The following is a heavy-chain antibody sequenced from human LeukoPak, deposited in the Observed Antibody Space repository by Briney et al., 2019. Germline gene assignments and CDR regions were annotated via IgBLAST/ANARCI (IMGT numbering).Heavy chain of an antibody. Sequence: GGSLRLTCAASGFTFSDYYMSWIRQAPGKGLEWVSYISSSGSTIYYADSVKGRFTISRDNAKNSLYLQMNSLRAEDTAVYYCASGRYWSGYYNWGFDYWGQGTLVTVSS. CDR2: ISSSGSTI. CDR3: ASGRYWSGYYNWGFDY. D-gene: IGHD3-3*01. J-gene: IGHJ4*02. V-gene: IGHV3-11*01. CDR1: GFTFSDYY.